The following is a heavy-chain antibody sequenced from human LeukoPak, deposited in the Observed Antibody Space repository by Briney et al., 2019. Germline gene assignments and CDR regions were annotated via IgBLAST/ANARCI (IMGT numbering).Heavy chain of an antibody. V-gene: IGHV1-69*01. CDR2: IIPIFATA. D-gene: IGHD1-26*01. Sequence: ASVKVSCKASGGTFSSYATSWVRQAPGQGLEWMGGIIPIFATANYARKFQGRVTITADESTSTAYMELSSLRSEDTAVYYCATPTSYDYYYYGMDVWGQGTTVTVSS. J-gene: IGHJ6*02. CDR3: ATPTSYDYYYYGMDV. CDR1: GGTFSSYA.